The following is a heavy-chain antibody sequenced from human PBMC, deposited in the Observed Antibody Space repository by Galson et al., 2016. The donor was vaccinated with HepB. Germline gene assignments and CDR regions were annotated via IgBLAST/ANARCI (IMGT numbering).Heavy chain of an antibody. D-gene: IGHD3-10*01. V-gene: IGHV3-23*01. CDR3: ARASGLWFGGPLDH. Sequence: SLRLSCAASGFSLNSYAMTWVRQAPGKGLEWVSVISGGGRTPYYADSVKGRFTISTDDSKNMLYLHMNRLRDEDTAVYYCARASGLWFGGPLDHWGLGTLVTVSS. CDR2: ISGGGRTP. CDR1: GFSLNSYA. J-gene: IGHJ4*02.